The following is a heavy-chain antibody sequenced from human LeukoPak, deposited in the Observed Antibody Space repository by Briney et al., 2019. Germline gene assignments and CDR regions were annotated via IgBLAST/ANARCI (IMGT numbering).Heavy chain of an antibody. D-gene: IGHD6-19*01. CDR2: IYYSGST. V-gene: IGHV4-39*07. Sequence: PSETLSLTCTVSGGSISSSDYYWGWIRQPPGKGLEWVGCIYYSGSTNYNPSLKSRVTISVDTSKNQFSLKLSSVTAADTAVYYCARVAYSSGWYIDYWGQGTLVTVSP. J-gene: IGHJ4*02. CDR1: GGSISSSDYY. CDR3: ARVAYSSGWYIDY.